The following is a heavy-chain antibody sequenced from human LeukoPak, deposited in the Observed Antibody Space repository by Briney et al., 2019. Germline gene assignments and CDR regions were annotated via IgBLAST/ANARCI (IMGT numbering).Heavy chain of an antibody. Sequence: PGGSLRLTCAASGFTFSSYAMHWVRQAPGKGLEWVAVISYDGSNKYYGDSVKGRCTISRDNSKNTLYLQMNSPRAEDPAVYYCAKDWGGGCSGGSCYGPHYYKGMDVWGQGTTVTVSS. CDR1: GFTFSSYA. D-gene: IGHD2-15*01. CDR3: AKDWGGGCSGGSCYGPHYYKGMDV. CDR2: ISYDGSNK. J-gene: IGHJ6*02. V-gene: IGHV3-30*18.